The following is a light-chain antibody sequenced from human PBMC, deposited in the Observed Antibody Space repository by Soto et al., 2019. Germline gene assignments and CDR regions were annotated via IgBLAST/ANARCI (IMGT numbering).Light chain of an antibody. Sequence: EIVLTQSPGTLSLSPGEGATLSCRASQTVGGNYLAWYQQKPGQAPRLLIYGTSNRATGIPDRFSGSGSGTDFSLSISRLEPEDFAVFYCQQYSTSPPTFGGVTKVEIK. CDR3: QQYSTSPPT. CDR1: QTVGGNY. J-gene: IGKJ4*01. V-gene: IGKV3-20*01. CDR2: GTS.